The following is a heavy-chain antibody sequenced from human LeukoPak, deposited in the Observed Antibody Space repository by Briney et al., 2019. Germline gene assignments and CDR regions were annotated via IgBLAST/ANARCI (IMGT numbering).Heavy chain of an antibody. CDR1: GFTFSSYW. D-gene: IGHD3-10*01. J-gene: IGHJ6*02. Sequence: PGGSLRLSCAASGFTFSSYWMHRVRQAPGKGLVWVSRINSDGSSTNYADSVKGRFTLSRDNSKNTVHLQMNSLRVEDTAVYYCAKDGVGGSGTCHMDVWGQGTTVTVS. V-gene: IGHV3-74*01. CDR2: INSDGSST. CDR3: AKDGVGGSGTCHMDV.